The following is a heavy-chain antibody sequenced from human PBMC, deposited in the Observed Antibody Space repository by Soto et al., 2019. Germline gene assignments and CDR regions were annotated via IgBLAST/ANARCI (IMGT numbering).Heavy chain of an antibody. V-gene: IGHV4-30-4*01. CDR2: IYYSGST. CDR1: GGSISSGDYY. CDR3: ARVGKETWIQLWEGPYYFDY. D-gene: IGHD5-18*01. Sequence: SETLSLTCTVSGGSISSGDYYWSWIRQPPGKGREWIGYIYYSGSTYYNPSLKSRVTISVDTSKNQFSLKLSSVTAADTAVYYCARVGKETWIQLWEGPYYFDYWGQGPLVTSPQ. J-gene: IGHJ4*02.